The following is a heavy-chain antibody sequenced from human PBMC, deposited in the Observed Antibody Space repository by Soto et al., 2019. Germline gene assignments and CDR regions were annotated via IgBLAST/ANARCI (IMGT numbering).Heavy chain of an antibody. CDR2: IYYSGST. CDR1: GGSISSGGYY. V-gene: IGHV4-31*03. Sequence: PSETLSLTCTVSGGSISSGGYYWSWIRQHPGKGLEGIGYIYYSGSTYYNPSLKIRVTISVDTSQNHFSLKLSSVTAADTAVYYCARDVFGDLYYFDFWGQGTLVTVSS. CDR3: ARDVFGDLYYFDF. J-gene: IGHJ4*02. D-gene: IGHD3-10*01.